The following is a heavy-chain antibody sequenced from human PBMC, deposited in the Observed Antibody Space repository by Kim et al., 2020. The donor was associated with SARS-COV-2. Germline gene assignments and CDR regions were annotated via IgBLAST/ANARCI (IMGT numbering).Heavy chain of an antibody. V-gene: IGHV4-31*03. Sequence: SETLSLTCTVSGGSISSGGYYWSWIRQHPGKGLEWIGYIYYSGSTYYNPSLKSRVTISVDTSKNQFSLKLSSVTAADTAVYYCARDRAPWFDPWGQGTLVTVSS. J-gene: IGHJ5*02. CDR3: ARDRAPWFDP. D-gene: IGHD3-10*01. CDR1: GGSISSGGYY. CDR2: IYYSGST.